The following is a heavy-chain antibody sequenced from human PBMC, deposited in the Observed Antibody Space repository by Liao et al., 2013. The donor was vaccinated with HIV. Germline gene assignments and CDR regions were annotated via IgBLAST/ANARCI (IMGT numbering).Heavy chain of an antibody. Sequence: QMQLQESGPGLVKPSETLSLTCSVSGGSISGSTFYWGWIRQAPGKGLEYIGTIYSSGRTNLNSSFKSRVTISMDTSKNQFSLKLSSVTAADTAVYYCARVHYGDYLDAFDIWGQGTMVTVSS. D-gene: IGHD4-17*01. CDR3: ARVHYGDYLDAFDI. CDR2: IYSSGRT. V-gene: IGHV4-39*07. CDR1: GGSISGSTFY. J-gene: IGHJ3*02.